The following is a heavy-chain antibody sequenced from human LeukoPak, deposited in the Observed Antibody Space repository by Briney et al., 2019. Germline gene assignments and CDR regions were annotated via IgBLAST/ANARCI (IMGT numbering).Heavy chain of an antibody. D-gene: IGHD2-8*01. J-gene: IGHJ4*02. V-gene: IGHV3-9*01. Sequence: PGGSLRLSCAASGFTFDDYAMHWVRQAPGKGLEWVSGISWNSGSIGYADSVKGRFTISRDNAKNSLYLQMNSLRAEDTAVYYCARGRRYCTNGVCYVSDYWGQGTLVTVSS. CDR2: ISWNSGSI. CDR1: GFTFDDYA. CDR3: ARGRRYCTNGVCYVSDY.